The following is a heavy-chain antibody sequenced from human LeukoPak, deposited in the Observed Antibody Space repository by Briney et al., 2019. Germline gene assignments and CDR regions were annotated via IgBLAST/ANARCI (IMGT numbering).Heavy chain of an antibody. V-gene: IGHV1-69*04. CDR1: GGTSNSHA. J-gene: IGHJ4*02. Sequence: GASVKVSCKASGGTSNSHAIIWVRLAPGQGLEWMGRIISNLGTTNRAQKFQDRVTLTADKSTNTAYMELTSLTSDDTAIYYCATTNDGGGYQWGDFFDYWGQGTLVTVSS. CDR3: ATTNDGGGYQWGDFFDY. CDR2: IISNLGTT. D-gene: IGHD3-22*01.